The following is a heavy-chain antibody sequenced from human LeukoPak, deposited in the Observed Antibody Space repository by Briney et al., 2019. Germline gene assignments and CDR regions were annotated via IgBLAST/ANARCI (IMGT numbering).Heavy chain of an antibody. Sequence: PGRSLRLSCAASGSTFSTYAMHWVRQAPGKGLEWVAVISSDGSNKYYADSVKGRFTISRDNSKNTLYLQMNSLRAEDTAVYYCAKDSGLGIAAARYYYYMDVWGKGTTVTISS. D-gene: IGHD6-13*01. V-gene: IGHV3-30*18. J-gene: IGHJ6*03. CDR1: GSTFSTYA. CDR2: ISSDGSNK. CDR3: AKDSGLGIAAARYYYYMDV.